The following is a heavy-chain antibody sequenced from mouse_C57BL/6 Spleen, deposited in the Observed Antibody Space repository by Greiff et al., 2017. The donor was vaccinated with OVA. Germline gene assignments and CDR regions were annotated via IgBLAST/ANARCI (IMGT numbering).Heavy chain of an antibody. D-gene: IGHD2-3*01. V-gene: IGHV1-50*01. CDR3: ARGREYDGYYRAWFAY. CDR1: GYTFTSYW. J-gene: IGHJ3*01. CDR2: IDPSDSYT. Sequence: QVQLQQPGAELVKPGASVKLSCKASGYTFTSYWMQWVKQRPGQGLEWIGEIDPSDSYTNYNQKFKGKATLTVDTSSSTAYMQLSSLTSEDSAVYYGARGREYDGYYRAWFAYWGQGTLVTVSA.